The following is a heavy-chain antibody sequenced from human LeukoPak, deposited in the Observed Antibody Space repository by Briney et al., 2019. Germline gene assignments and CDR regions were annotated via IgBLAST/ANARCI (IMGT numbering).Heavy chain of an antibody. CDR1: GFTVGSNY. CDR3: AKNSDSSPSPHLDY. J-gene: IGHJ4*02. D-gene: IGHD6-6*01. V-gene: IGHV3-53*01. CDR2: IYSGGST. Sequence: AGGSLRLSCAASGFTVGSNYMSWVREAPGKGLEWVSVIYSGGSTYYADSVKGRFTISRDNSKNTLYLQMNSLRAEDTAVYYCAKNSDSSPSPHLDYWGQGTLVTVSS.